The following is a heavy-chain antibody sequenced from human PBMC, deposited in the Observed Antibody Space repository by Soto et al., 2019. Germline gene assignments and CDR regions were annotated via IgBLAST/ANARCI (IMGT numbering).Heavy chain of an antibody. D-gene: IGHD3-10*01. CDR1: GYTFTSHR. V-gene: IGHV1-18*01. CDR2: ISAYNGNT. J-gene: IGHJ4*02. CDR3: ARGYYYGSGSYYGVDY. Sequence: APVKGSCKGSGYTFTSHRINRGRQAPGQGLEWMGWISAYNGNTNYAQKLQGRVTMTTDTSTSTAYMELRSLRSDDTAVYYCARGYYYGSGSYYGVDYWGQGTLVTVSS.